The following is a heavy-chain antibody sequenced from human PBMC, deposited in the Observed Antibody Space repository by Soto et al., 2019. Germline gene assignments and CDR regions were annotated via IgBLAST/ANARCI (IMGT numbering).Heavy chain of an antibody. CDR2: IYYSGST. D-gene: IGHD3-10*01. J-gene: IGHJ4*02. Sequence: PSETLSLTCTVSGGSISSSSYYWGWIRQPPGKGLEWIGSIYYSGSTYYNPSLKSRVTISVDTSKNQFSLKLSSVTAADPAVYYCARHVVVALRRLLWFGELPYYFDYWGQGTLVTVSS. V-gene: IGHV4-39*01. CDR1: GGSISSSSYY. CDR3: ARHVVVALRRLLWFGELPYYFDY.